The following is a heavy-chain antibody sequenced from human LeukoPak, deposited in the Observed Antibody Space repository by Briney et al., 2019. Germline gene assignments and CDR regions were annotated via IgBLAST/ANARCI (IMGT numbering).Heavy chain of an antibody. Sequence: SETLSLTCAVYGGSFSGYYWSWIRQPPGKGLEWIGEINHSGSNNYNPSLKSRVTIPVDTSKNHFSLKLSSVTAADTAVYYCARGPPRYRIDYWGQGTLVTVSS. CDR1: GGSFSGYY. J-gene: IGHJ4*02. V-gene: IGHV4-34*01. D-gene: IGHD1-14*01. CDR3: ARGPPRYRIDY. CDR2: INHSGSN.